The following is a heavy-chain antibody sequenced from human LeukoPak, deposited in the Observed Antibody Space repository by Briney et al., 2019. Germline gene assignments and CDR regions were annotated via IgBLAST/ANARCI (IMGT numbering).Heavy chain of an antibody. D-gene: IGHD3-16*02. V-gene: IGHV3-21*04. J-gene: IGHJ4*02. Sequence: GGSLRLSCAASGFTFSSYSMNWVRQAPGKGLEWVSSISSSSSYIYYADSVKGRFTISRDNAKNSLYLQMNSLRAEDTAVYYCAKVSPLGYDYVWGSYRYTTPYYFDYWGQGTLVTVSS. CDR3: AKVSPLGYDYVWGSYRYTTPYYFDY. CDR2: ISSSSSYI. CDR1: GFTFSSYS.